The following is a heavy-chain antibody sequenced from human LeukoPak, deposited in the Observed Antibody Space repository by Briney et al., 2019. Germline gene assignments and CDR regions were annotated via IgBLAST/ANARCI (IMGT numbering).Heavy chain of an antibody. J-gene: IGHJ6*03. CDR2: ISGSGGST. CDR3: AKAGVTTPRGYYYYYYMDV. V-gene: IGHV3-23*01. D-gene: IGHD4-17*01. CDR1: GFTFSSYG. Sequence: GGSLRLSCAASGFTFSSYGMSWVRQAPGKGLEWVSAISGSGGSTYYADPVKGRFTFSRDNSKNTLYLQMNSLRAEDTAVYYCAKAGVTTPRGYYYYYYMDVWGKGTTVTISS.